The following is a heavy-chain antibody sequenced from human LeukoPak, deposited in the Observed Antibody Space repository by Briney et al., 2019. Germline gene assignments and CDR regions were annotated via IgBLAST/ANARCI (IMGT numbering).Heavy chain of an antibody. Sequence: GGSLRLSCAASGFTFDDYAMHWVRQAPRTGLEWVSSIGSDNKPHYSESVKVRFVISRDNSKSMLFLQLNSLRAEDTALYYCARDLRYYVAMDVWGQGTTVTVSS. D-gene: IGHD3-10*02. CDR1: GFTFDDYA. CDR2: IGSDNKP. CDR3: ARDLRYYVAMDV. V-gene: IGHV3-23*01. J-gene: IGHJ6*02.